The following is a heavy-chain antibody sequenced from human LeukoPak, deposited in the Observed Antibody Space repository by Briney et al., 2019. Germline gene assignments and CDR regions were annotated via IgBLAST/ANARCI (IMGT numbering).Heavy chain of an antibody. Sequence: PGVSLRLSCAASGFTFSSYAMSWVRQAPGKGLGWVSAISGSGGSTYYADSVKGRFTISRDNSKNTLYLQMNSLRAEDTAVYYCAKQFLGYKELDIWGQGTMVTVSS. D-gene: IGHD1-1*01. CDR1: GFTFSSYA. CDR2: ISGSGGST. CDR3: AKQFLGYKELDI. J-gene: IGHJ3*02. V-gene: IGHV3-23*01.